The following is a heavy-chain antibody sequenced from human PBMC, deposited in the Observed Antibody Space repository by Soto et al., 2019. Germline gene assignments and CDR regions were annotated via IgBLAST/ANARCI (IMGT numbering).Heavy chain of an antibody. CDR3: ARGYYSGSNPSSFDY. J-gene: IGHJ4*02. CDR1: GGTFSSYT. V-gene: IGHV1-69*01. CDR2: ITPTLNIA. D-gene: IGHD1-26*01. Sequence: QLQLVQSGAEVREPGSSVKVSCKASGGTFSSYTVIWVRQAPGQGLEWMGGITPTLNIAKYAEKFQVRVTITADESPSPVNMHLSSLISEDTAVYFCARGYYSGSNPSSFDYWGQATLVAVSS.